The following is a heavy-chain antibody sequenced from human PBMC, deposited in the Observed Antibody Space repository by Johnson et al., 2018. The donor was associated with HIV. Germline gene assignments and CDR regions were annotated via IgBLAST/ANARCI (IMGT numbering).Heavy chain of an antibody. V-gene: IGHV3-30-3*01. CDR1: GFTFSSYA. CDR2: ISYDGSNK. Sequence: QVQLVESGGGVVQPGRSLRLSCAASGFTFSSYAMHWVRQAPGKGLEWVAVISYDGSNKYYADSVKGRFTISRDNSKNTLYLQMNSLRAEETAVYYCAGDGGYSYGDAFDIWGQGTMVTVSS. J-gene: IGHJ3*02. CDR3: AGDGGYSYGDAFDI. D-gene: IGHD5-18*01.